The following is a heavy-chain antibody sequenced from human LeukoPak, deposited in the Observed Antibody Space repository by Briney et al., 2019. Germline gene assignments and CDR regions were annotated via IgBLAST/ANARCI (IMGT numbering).Heavy chain of an antibody. J-gene: IGHJ4*02. Sequence: SETLSLTCTVSGGSISSDYWSWIRPPPGKGLEWIGYIFYGGNTNHNPSLQSRVTISVDTSKNQFSLKLTSVTAADTAVYYCARGRRTEWFGELSHFDSWGQGTLVTVSS. CDR3: ARGRRTEWFGELSHFDS. V-gene: IGHV4-59*01. CDR1: GGSISSDY. CDR2: IFYGGNT. D-gene: IGHD3-10*01.